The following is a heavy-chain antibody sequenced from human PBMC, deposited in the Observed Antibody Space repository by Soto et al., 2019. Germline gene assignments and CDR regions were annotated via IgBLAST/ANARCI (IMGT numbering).Heavy chain of an antibody. CDR1: GGSISGYY. Sequence: QVQLQESGPGLVKPSETLSLTCTVSGGSISGYYWSWIRQPPGKGLEWIGYMYNTGSTVYNPSFKSRVTISVDTSKNQFSLKLNSVTAADMAVYYCARDLWGYCGTDCYPLDVWGQGTTVTVSS. CDR2: MYNTGST. J-gene: IGHJ6*02. CDR3: ARDLWGYCGTDCYPLDV. D-gene: IGHD2-21*02. V-gene: IGHV4-59*01.